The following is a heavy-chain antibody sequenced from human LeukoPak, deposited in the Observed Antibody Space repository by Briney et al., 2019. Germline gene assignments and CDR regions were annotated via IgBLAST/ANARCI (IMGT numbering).Heavy chain of an antibody. Sequence: GGSLRLSCAASGFTLSSYAMSWVRQAPGKGLEWVSAISGSGGSTYYADSVKGRFTISRDNSKNTLYLQMNSLRAEDTAVYYCAKFGIMITFGGVMPDYWGQGTLVTVSS. CDR3: AKFGIMITFGGVMPDY. D-gene: IGHD3-16*01. J-gene: IGHJ4*02. CDR1: GFTLSSYA. CDR2: ISGSGGST. V-gene: IGHV3-23*01.